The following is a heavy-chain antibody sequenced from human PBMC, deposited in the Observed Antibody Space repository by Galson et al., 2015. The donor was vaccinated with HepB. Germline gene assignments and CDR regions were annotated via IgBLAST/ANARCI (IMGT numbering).Heavy chain of an antibody. D-gene: IGHD6-13*01. CDR1: GYTFSECS. CDR3: ARDGGAAGDTFYNWFDA. J-gene: IGHJ5*02. CDR2: INTDKENT. Sequence: SVKVSCKASGYTFSECSVHWVRQAPGRRPEWMGWINTDKENTKYSQKFQGRVTITTDTSASTAYMELSSLRSEDTAVYYCARDGGAAGDTFYNWFDAWGQGTLVTVSS. V-gene: IGHV1-3*04.